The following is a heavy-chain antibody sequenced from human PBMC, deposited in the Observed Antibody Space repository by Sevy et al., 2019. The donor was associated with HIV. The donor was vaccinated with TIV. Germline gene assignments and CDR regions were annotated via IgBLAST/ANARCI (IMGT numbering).Heavy chain of an antibody. V-gene: IGHV1-18*01. Sequence: ASVKVSCRTSGYTFVNYGVTWVRQIPGQGLEWLGWIHTNGGGAHPAQKFQHIVTLTADTSTNTAHMELESLTSDDTALYYCARGPVTSSAVNFFDFWGQGTLVTVSS. D-gene: IGHD2-2*01. CDR3: ARGPVTSSAVNFFDF. CDR2: IHTNGGGA. CDR1: GYTFVNYG. J-gene: IGHJ4*02.